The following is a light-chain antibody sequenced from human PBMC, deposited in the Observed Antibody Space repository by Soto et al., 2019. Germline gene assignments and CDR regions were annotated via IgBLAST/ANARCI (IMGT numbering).Light chain of an antibody. Sequence: EIVLTQSPGTLSLSPGERGTLSCRASQSVSDNYLAWYQPKPGQAPRLLIYGASTRATGIPARFSGSGSGTEFTLTISSLQSEDFAVYYCQQYNNWPAITFGQGTRLEIK. CDR1: QSVSDN. J-gene: IGKJ5*01. V-gene: IGKV3-15*01. CDR2: GAS. CDR3: QQYNNWPAIT.